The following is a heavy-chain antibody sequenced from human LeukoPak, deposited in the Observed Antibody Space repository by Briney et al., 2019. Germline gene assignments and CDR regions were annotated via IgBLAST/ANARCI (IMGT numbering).Heavy chain of an antibody. J-gene: IGHJ4*02. CDR1: RDTLSSYR. V-gene: IGHV3-48*01. CDR3: AKAVAVALDY. Sequence: QSGGSLRLSCAAARDTLSSYRMNCVRQAPGKWLEWLSYISYVIGARYYAESVKGRLTISRDNAKSSVYLEMNSLRAEATAVYYCAKAVAVALDYWGQGTLVTVSS. CDR2: ISYVIGAR. D-gene: IGHD6-19*01.